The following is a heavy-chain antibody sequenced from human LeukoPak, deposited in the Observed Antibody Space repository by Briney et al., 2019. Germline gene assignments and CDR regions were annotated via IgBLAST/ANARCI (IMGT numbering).Heavy chain of an antibody. CDR3: AKDVAAAGPMPFDY. Sequence: GGSLRLSCAASGFTFSSYGMHWVRQAPGKGLEWVAFIRYDGSKKYYADSVKGRFTIPRDNSKNTLYLQMNRLRAEDTAVYYCAKDVAAAGPMPFDYWGQGTLVTVSS. CDR1: GFTFSSYG. CDR2: IRYDGSKK. D-gene: IGHD6-13*01. J-gene: IGHJ4*02. V-gene: IGHV3-30*02.